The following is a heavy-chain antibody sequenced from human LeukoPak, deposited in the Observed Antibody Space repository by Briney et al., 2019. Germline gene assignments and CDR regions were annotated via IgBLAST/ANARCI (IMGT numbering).Heavy chain of an antibody. CDR1: GYIFDIYA. CDR3: ATYYYGSGSYPGEYAFDI. V-gene: IGHV7-4-1*02. Sequence: ASVKVSCKASGYIFDIYAMIWVRQAPGQGLELMGWINTNTGNPTYAQGFTGRFVFSLDTSVSTAYLQISSLKAEDTAVYYCATYYYGSGSYPGEYAFDIWGQGTMVTVSS. J-gene: IGHJ3*02. CDR2: INTNTGNP. D-gene: IGHD3-10*01.